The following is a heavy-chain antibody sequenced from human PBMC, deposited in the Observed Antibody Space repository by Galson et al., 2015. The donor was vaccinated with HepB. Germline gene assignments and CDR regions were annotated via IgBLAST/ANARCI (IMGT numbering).Heavy chain of an antibody. CDR1: GFTFSSYW. J-gene: IGHJ4*02. D-gene: IGHD3-22*01. Sequence: SLRLSCAASGFTFSSYWMHWVRQAPGKGLVWVSRINSDGSSTSYADSVKGRFTISRDNAKNTLYLQMNSLRAEDTAVYYCARGVHYYDSSGYYPSDYWGQGTLVTVSS. CDR3: ARGVHYYDSSGYYPSDY. CDR2: INSDGSST. V-gene: IGHV3-74*01.